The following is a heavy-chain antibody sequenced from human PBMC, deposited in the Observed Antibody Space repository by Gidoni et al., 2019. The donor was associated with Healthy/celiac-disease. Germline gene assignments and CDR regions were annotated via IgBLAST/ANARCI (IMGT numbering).Heavy chain of an antibody. CDR1: GYTFTSYY. Sequence: QVQLVQSGAEVKKPGASVKVYCKASGYTFTSYYMHWVRQAPGQGLEWMGIINPSGGSTSYAQKYQGRVTMTRDTSTSTVYMELSSLRSEDTAVYYCARESYGGAFDIWGQGTMVTVSS. CDR3: ARESYGGAFDI. CDR2: INPSGGST. D-gene: IGHD1-26*01. V-gene: IGHV1-46*01. J-gene: IGHJ3*02.